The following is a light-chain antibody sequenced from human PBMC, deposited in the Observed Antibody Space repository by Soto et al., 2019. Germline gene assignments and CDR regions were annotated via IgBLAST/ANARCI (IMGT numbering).Light chain of an antibody. CDR2: GAS. CDR3: QHYGGSPPYT. V-gene: IGKV3-20*01. J-gene: IGKJ2*01. CDR1: QSVSSSY. Sequence: EIVLTQSPGTLSLSPGERATLSCRASQSVSSSYLAWYQQKPGQAPRLLIYGASSGATGIPDRFSGSGSGTDFSLTIRILEPEDFAVYYCQHYGGSPPYTFGQGTKLQIK.